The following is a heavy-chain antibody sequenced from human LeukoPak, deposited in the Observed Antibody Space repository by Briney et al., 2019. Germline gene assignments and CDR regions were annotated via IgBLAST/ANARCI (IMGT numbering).Heavy chain of an antibody. Sequence: PGGSLRLSCAASGFTFSSYSINWVRQPPGKGLEWVSSISSSGSYIYYADSVKGRFSISRDSAKNSLYLQMNSLRAEDTAVYYCARGPQFCSGGSCYGYYFDYWGQGTLVTVSS. CDR2: ISSSGSYI. CDR3: ARGPQFCSGGSCYGYYFDY. CDR1: GFTFSSYS. J-gene: IGHJ4*02. V-gene: IGHV3-21*01. D-gene: IGHD2-15*01.